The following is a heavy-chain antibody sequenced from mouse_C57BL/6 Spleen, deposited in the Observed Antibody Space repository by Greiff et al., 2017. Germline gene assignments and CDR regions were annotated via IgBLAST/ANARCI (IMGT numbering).Heavy chain of an antibody. CDR2: IYPGSGST. CDR3: ARGASSGSYAMDY. Sequence: VQLQQPGAELVKPGASVKMSCKASGYTFTSYWITWVTQRPGQGLEWIGDIYPGSGSTNYNEKFKSKATLTVDTSSSTAYRQLSSLTSEDSAVYYCARGASSGSYAMDYWGQGTSVTVSS. J-gene: IGHJ4*01. CDR1: GYTFTSYW. V-gene: IGHV1-55*01. D-gene: IGHD3-2*02.